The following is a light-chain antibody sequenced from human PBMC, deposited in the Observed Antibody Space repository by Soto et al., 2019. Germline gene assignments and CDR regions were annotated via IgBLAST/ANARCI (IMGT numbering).Light chain of an antibody. Sequence: QSALTQPASVSGSPGPSITISCTGTSSDVGSYNLVSWYQQHPGKAPKLMIYEVSKRPSGVSNRFSGSKSGNTASLTISGLQADDEADYYCCSYAGSSTWVFGGGTKVTVL. CDR1: SSDVGSYNL. CDR2: EVS. J-gene: IGLJ3*02. V-gene: IGLV2-23*02. CDR3: CSYAGSSTWV.